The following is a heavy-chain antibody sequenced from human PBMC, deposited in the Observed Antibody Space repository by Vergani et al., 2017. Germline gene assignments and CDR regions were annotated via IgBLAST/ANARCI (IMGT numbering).Heavy chain of an antibody. Sequence: QVQLRESGPGLVKPSETLSLTCTVSGGSISSYYWSWIRPPPGKGLEWIGYIYYTGSTNYNPSLKSRVTISVDTSKNQFSLRLSSVTAADTAVYYCARDDYGALDYWGQGTLVTVSS. CDR1: GGSISSYY. D-gene: IGHD4-17*01. V-gene: IGHV4-59*01. CDR2: IYYTGST. J-gene: IGHJ4*02. CDR3: ARDDYGALDY.